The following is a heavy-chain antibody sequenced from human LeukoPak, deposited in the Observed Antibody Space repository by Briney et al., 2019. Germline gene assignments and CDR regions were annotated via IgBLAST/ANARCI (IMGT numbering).Heavy chain of an antibody. V-gene: IGHV3-30-3*01. Sequence: GGSLRLSCAASGFTFSSYAMHWVRQAPGKGLEWVAVISYDGSNKYYADSVKGRFTISRDNSKNTLYLQMNSLRAEDTAVYYCARDTTLFLEWLGTPDYWGQGTLVTVSS. D-gene: IGHD3-3*01. CDR1: GFTFSSYA. CDR3: ARDTTLFLEWLGTPDY. CDR2: ISYDGSNK. J-gene: IGHJ4*02.